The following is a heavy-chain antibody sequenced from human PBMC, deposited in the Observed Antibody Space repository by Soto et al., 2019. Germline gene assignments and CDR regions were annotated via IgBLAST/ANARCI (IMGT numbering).Heavy chain of an antibody. CDR2: TYYRSRFFS. CDR3: VRDRYSISGWFDP. V-gene: IGHV6-1*01. Sequence: SQTLSLPCAISGDSVSSYSAAWNWIRQSPSGGLEWLGRTYYRSRFFSDYAESVKSRIIINPDTSKNQFSLQLKSVTPEDTAVYYCVRDRYSISGWFDPWGQGTPVTVSS. D-gene: IGHD3-10*01. J-gene: IGHJ5*02. CDR1: GDSVSSYSAA.